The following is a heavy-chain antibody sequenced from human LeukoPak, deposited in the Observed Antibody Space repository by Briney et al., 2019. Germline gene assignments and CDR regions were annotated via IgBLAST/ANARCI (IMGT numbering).Heavy chain of an antibody. J-gene: IGHJ4*02. CDR2: IVPSGGTT. CDR3: AKDSSYYDSSGYYPYFDY. D-gene: IGHD3-22*01. Sequence: GGSLKLSCAASGFTFGMNWVRQAPGKGLEWVSGIVPSGGTTYYADSVKGRFTISRDNSKNTLYLQMNSLRAEDTAVYYCAKDSSYYDSSGYYPYFDYWGQGTLVTVSS. CDR1: GFTFG. V-gene: IGHV3-23*01.